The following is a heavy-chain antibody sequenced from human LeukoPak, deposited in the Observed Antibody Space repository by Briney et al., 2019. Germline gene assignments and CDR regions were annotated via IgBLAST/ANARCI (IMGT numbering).Heavy chain of an antibody. D-gene: IGHD6-13*01. Sequence: SETLSLTCAVYGGSFSGFSWNWIRQPPGKGLEWIGEINHSGRTKYNPSLKSRVTISLDTSKSQFSLKLSSVTAADTATYYCASGGRGAAARLLVYWGQGTLVTVFS. CDR3: ASGGRGAAARLLVY. J-gene: IGHJ4*02. V-gene: IGHV4-34*01. CDR1: GGSFSGFS. CDR2: INHSGRT.